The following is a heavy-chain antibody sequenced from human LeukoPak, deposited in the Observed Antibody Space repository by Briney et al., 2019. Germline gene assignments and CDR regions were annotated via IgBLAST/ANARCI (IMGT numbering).Heavy chain of an antibody. CDR1: GFIFSDYY. CDR2: MSSSGSTT. V-gene: IGHV3-11*04. Sequence: PGGSLRLSCAASGFIFSDYYMSWIRQAPGKGLEWISYMSSSGSTTNYADSVKGRFTISRDNAKSSLYLQMNSLRDEDTAVYYCVRLVGSRSCSGGTCYSDYWGQGTLVTVSS. D-gene: IGHD2-15*01. J-gene: IGHJ4*02. CDR3: VRLVGSRSCSGGTCYSDY.